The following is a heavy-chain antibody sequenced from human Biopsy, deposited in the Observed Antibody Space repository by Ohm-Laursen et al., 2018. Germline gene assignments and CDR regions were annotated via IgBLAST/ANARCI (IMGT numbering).Heavy chain of an antibody. J-gene: IGHJ2*01. V-gene: IGHV4-39*01. Sequence: SETLSLTCTVSGGSISSNSYYWGWIRQSPGKGLEWVGSDYYSGSTYYNPSLKSRVTVSVDRSKNQFSLKLRSVTAADTAVYYCARQGGGYCSGGSCLRSWYFDLWGRGTLVTVSS. CDR1: GGSISSNSYY. D-gene: IGHD2-15*01. CDR2: DYYSGST. CDR3: ARQGGGYCSGGSCLRSWYFDL.